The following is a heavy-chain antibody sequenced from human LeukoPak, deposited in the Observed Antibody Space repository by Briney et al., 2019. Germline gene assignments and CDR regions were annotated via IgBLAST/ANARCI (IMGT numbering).Heavy chain of an antibody. V-gene: IGHV1-69*04. CDR1: GGTFSSYA. CDR2: IIPILGIA. Sequence: ASVKVSCKASGGTFSSYAISWVRQAPGQGLEWMGRIIPILGIANYAQKFQSRVTITADKSTSTAYMELSSLRSEDTAVYYCARRVGATRDGAFDIWGQGTMVTVSS. D-gene: IGHD1-26*01. CDR3: ARRVGATRDGAFDI. J-gene: IGHJ3*02.